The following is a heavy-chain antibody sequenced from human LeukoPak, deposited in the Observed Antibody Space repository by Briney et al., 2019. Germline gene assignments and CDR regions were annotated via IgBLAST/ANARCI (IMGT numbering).Heavy chain of an antibody. CDR3: ARALTMIVVAFDY. D-gene: IGHD3-22*01. V-gene: IGHV3-7*01. CDR2: IKQDGSEK. CDR1: GFTFSSYW. Sequence: PGGSLRLSCAASGFTFSSYWMSWVRQAPGKGLEWVANIKQDGSEKYYVDSVKGRFTISRDNAKNSLYLQMNSLRAEHTAVYYCARALTMIVVAFDYWGQGTLVTVSS. J-gene: IGHJ4*02.